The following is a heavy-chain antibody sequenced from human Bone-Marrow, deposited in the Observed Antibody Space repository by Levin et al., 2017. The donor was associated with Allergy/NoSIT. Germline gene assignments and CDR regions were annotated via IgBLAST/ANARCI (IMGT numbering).Heavy chain of an antibody. Sequence: SETLSLTCTVSRGSISNYYWNWIRQPPGKGLEWIGYISSTEGTNYSPALKSRVTISVDTSENQFSLRLTSVTPAATAVYYCARDVRYSTSSVGLDYWGQGTLVTVSS. CDR1: RGSISNYY. J-gene: IGHJ4*02. D-gene: IGHD6-6*01. CDR3: ARDVRYSTSSVGLDY. V-gene: IGHV4-59*01. CDR2: ISSTEGT.